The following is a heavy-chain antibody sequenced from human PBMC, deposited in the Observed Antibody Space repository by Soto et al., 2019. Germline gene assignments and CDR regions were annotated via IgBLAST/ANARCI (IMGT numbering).Heavy chain of an antibody. CDR1: GYTFTNYG. CDR3: ARGGVGYCRGGSCPSNWFDP. J-gene: IGHJ5*02. Sequence: QVQLVQSGAEVRKPGASVKVSCKASGYTFTNYGITWVRQAPGQGLEWMGWISPYNGNTNYIQNLQGRVTMTTYTSTGTAYMELRSLRSNDTAVYYCARGGVGYCRGGSCPSNWFDPWGQGTLVTVSS. D-gene: IGHD2-15*01. CDR2: ISPYNGNT. V-gene: IGHV1-18*01.